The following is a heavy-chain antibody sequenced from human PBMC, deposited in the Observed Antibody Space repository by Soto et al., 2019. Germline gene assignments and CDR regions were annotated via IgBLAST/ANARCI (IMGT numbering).Heavy chain of an antibody. V-gene: IGHV3-15*01. D-gene: IGHD6-19*01. Sequence: EVQLVESGGGLVKPGGSLRLSCAASGFTFSNAWMSWVRQAPGKGLEWVGRIKSKTDGGTTDYAAPVKGRFTISRDNSKNTLYLQMNSLRAEDTAVYYCARDGDSSGWYGERFFDYWGQGTLVTVSS. J-gene: IGHJ4*02. CDR2: IKSKTDGGTT. CDR3: ARDGDSSGWYGERFFDY. CDR1: GFTFSNAW.